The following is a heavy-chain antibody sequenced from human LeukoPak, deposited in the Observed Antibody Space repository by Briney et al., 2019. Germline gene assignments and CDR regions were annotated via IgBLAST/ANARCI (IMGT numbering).Heavy chain of an antibody. CDR1: GFTFSSYA. J-gene: IGHJ1*01. CDR3: ARNLHDYDIPARPLQH. CDR2: ISYDGSNK. D-gene: IGHD4-17*01. Sequence: GGSLRLSCAASGFTFSSYAMHWVRQAPGKGLEWVAVISYDGSNKYYADSVKGRFTISRDNSKNTLYLQMNSLRAGDTAVYYCARNLHDYDIPARPLQHWGQGTLVTVSS. V-gene: IGHV3-30-3*01.